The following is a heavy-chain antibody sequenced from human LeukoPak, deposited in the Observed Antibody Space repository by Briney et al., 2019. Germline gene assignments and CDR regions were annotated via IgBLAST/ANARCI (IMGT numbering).Heavy chain of an antibody. J-gene: IGHJ4*02. CDR1: AYRFTGYY. CDR3: ATYSGSYYLH. Sequence: ASVKVSCKASAYRFTGYYLHWVRQAPGQGLEWMGGFDPEDGDTIYAQTFQGRVAMTEDSSTDTAYMDLSSLTSEDTAVYYCATYSGSYYLHWGQGTLVTVSS. D-gene: IGHD1-26*01. V-gene: IGHV1-24*01. CDR2: FDPEDGDT.